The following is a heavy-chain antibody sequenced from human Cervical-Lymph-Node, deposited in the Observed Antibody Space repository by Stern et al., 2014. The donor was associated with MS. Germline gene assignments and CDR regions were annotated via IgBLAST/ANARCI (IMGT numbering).Heavy chain of an antibody. D-gene: IGHD2-2*02. CDR1: GGTFSSHA. CDR3: ARDQIPYYYYGMDV. J-gene: IGHJ6*02. V-gene: IGHV1-69*01. Sequence: VQLGQSGAEVKKPGSSVKVSCQTSGGTFSSHALNWVRQAPGQGLEWMGGVIPIFGTVDYAQKFQGRLTITADESTNTAYMELSSLRSEDTAVYYCARDQIPYYYYGMDVWGQGTTVTVSS. CDR2: VIPIFGTV.